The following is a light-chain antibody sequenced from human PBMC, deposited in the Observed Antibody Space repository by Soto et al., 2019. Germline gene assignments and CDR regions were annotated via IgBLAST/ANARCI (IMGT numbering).Light chain of an antibody. CDR1: SSDVGGYNY. V-gene: IGLV2-8*01. J-gene: IGLJ2*01. CDR2: EVS. Sequence: QSALTQPPSASGSPGQSVTISCTGTSSDVGGYNYVSWYQQHPGKAPKLMFYEVSKRPSGVPDRFSGSKSGNTASLTVSGLQAEDEADYYCSSYAGSNNHVVFGGGTKLTVL. CDR3: SSYAGSNNHVV.